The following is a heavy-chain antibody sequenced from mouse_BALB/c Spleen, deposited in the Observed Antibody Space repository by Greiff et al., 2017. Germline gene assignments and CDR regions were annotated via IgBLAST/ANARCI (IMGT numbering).Heavy chain of an antibody. CDR2: IWAGGST. Sequence: VKLVESGPGLVAPSQSLSITCTVSGFSLTSYGVHWVRQPPGKGLEWLGVIWAGGSTNYNSALMSRLSISKDNSKSQVFLKMNSLQTDDTAMYYCAREGSTMITTFAYWGQGTLVTVSA. D-gene: IGHD2-4*01. J-gene: IGHJ3*01. CDR3: AREGSTMITTFAY. CDR1: GFSLTSYG. V-gene: IGHV2-9*02.